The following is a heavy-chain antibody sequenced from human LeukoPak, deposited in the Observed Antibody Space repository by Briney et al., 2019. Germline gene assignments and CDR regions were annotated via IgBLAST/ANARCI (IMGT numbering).Heavy chain of an antibody. Sequence: SVKVSCKASGGTFSSYAISWGRQAPGQGLEWMGGIIPIFGTANYAQKFQGRVTITTDESTSTAYMELSSLRSEDTAVYYCARGSTPDSSGYYPLFDYWGQGTLVTVSS. CDR1: GGTFSSYA. V-gene: IGHV1-69*05. CDR3: ARGSTPDSSGYYPLFDY. J-gene: IGHJ4*02. CDR2: IIPIFGTA. D-gene: IGHD3-22*01.